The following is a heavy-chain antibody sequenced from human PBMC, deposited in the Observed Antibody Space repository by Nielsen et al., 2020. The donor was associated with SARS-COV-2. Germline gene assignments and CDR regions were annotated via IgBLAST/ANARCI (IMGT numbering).Heavy chain of an antibody. V-gene: IGHV4-61*01. CDR2: MYYTGSS. Sequence: SETLSLTCSVSGDSVSSAIHYWSWIRQAPGKGLEWIGYMYYTGSSDYNPSFKSRVTISVDTSKNQFSLTLTSVTAADTAVYYCARDVGRGVIRYFDYWGQGTLVTVSS. D-gene: IGHD3-10*01. CDR3: ARDVGRGVIRYFDY. J-gene: IGHJ4*02. CDR1: GDSVSSAIHY.